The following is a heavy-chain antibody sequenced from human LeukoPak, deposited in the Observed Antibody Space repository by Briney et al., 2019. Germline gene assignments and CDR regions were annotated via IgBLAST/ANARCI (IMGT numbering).Heavy chain of an antibody. V-gene: IGHV3-66*01. CDR1: GFTVSSNY. CDR2: IYSGGST. J-gene: IGHJ4*02. Sequence: GGSLRLSCAASGFTVSSNYMSWVRQAPGKGLEWVSVIYSGGSTYSADSVKGRFTISRDNSKNTLYLQMNSLRAEDTAVYYCARGPESSDWYFDYWGQGTLVTVSS. D-gene: IGHD6-19*01. CDR3: ARGPESSDWYFDY.